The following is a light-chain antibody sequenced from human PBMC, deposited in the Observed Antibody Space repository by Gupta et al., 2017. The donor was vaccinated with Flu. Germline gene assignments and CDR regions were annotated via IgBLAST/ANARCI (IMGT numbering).Light chain of an antibody. CDR1: QDISDY. Sequence: PSPLQASEGDRGTIKSLASQDISDYVHWYQQKEDKAPRLLIYAASSVQTGVPSRFSGSGSGTDFTLTIDRLQPEDFATYYCLQTSSNLITFGQGTQVDIK. V-gene: IGKV1-39*01. CDR3: LQTSSNLIT. J-gene: IGKJ5*01. CDR2: AAS.